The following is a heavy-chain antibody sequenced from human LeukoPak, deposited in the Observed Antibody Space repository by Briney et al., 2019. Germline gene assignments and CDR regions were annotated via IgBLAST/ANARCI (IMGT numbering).Heavy chain of an antibody. CDR2: ISGSGGST. CDR3: AKERWEMATIRYYFDY. J-gene: IGHJ4*02. D-gene: IGHD5-24*01. Sequence: GGSLRLSCAASGFTFSSYAMSWVRQAPGKGLEWVSAISGSGGSTYYADSVKGRFTISRDNSKNTLYLQMNSLRAEDTAVYYCAKERWEMATIRYYFDYWGQGTLVTVSS. V-gene: IGHV3-23*01. CDR1: GFTFSSYA.